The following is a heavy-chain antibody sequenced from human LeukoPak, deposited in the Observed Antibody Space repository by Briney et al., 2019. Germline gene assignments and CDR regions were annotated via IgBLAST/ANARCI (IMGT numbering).Heavy chain of an antibody. D-gene: IGHD5-18*01. Sequence: GGSLRLSCAASGLTLSPYAMHWVRQAPGKGLEWVAIISYDGSNKYYADSVKGRFTISRDNSKNTLYLQMNSLRAEDTAVYYCAKGGAMENWGQGTLVTVSS. V-gene: IGHV3-30*04. CDR3: AKGGAMEN. CDR2: ISYDGSNK. J-gene: IGHJ4*02. CDR1: GLTLSPYA.